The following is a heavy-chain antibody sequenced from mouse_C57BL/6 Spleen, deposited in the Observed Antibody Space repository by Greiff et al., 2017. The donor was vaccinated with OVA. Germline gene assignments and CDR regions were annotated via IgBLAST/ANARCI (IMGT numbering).Heavy chain of an antibody. CDR3: AREGGNYEGAMDY. CDR1: GYTFTSYW. D-gene: IGHD2-1*01. J-gene: IGHJ4*01. Sequence: QVQLQQSGAELVRPGSSVKLSCKASGYTFTSYWMDWVKQRPGQGLEWIGNIYPSDSETHYNQKFKDKATLTVDKSSSTAYMQLSSLTSEDSAVYYWAREGGNYEGAMDYWGQGTSVTVSS. CDR2: IYPSDSET. V-gene: IGHV1-61*01.